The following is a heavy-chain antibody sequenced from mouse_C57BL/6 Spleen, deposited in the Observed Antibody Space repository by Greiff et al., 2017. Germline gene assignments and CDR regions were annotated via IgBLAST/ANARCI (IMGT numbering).Heavy chain of an antibody. D-gene: IGHD1-1*01. CDR3: ARSGVVASPWYFEV. J-gene: IGHJ1*03. CDR1: GYTFTSYW. CDR2: INPSNGGT. Sequence: QVQLQQPGTELVKPGASVKLSCKASGYTFTSYWMHWVKQRPGQGLEWIGNINPSNGGTNYNEKFKSKATLTVDKSSSTAYMQLSRLTSEDSAVYYCARSGVVASPWYFEVWGTGTTVTVAS. V-gene: IGHV1-53*01.